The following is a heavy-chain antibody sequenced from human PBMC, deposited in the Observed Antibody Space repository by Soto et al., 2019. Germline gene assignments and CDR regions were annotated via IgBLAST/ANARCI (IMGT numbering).Heavy chain of an antibody. CDR2: ISGSGFST. CDR1: GFTFNTYA. J-gene: IGHJ3*02. CDR3: ATFTFGRPFDT. Sequence: EVHLLESGGGLVQPGGSLRLSCAASGFTFNTYAMSWVRQAPGQGLEWVSAISGSGFSTYYADSVKGRFSISNDSSKNTLFLQMNSLRADDTAVYFCATFTFGRPFDTWGQGTMVTVSS. D-gene: IGHD3-16*01. V-gene: IGHV3-23*01.